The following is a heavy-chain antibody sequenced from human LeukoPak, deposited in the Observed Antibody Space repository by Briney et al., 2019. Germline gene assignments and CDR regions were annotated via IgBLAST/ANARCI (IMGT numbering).Heavy chain of an antibody. J-gene: IGHJ4*02. CDR1: GYTFTGYY. CDR2: INPNSGGT. Sequence: ASVKVSCKASGYTFTGYYMHWVRQAPGQGLEWMGWINPNSGGTNYAQKFQGRVTMTRDTSISTAYMELSRLRSDDTAVYYCARESQVDTAMATDYWGQGALVTVSS. V-gene: IGHV1-2*02. CDR3: ARESQVDTAMATDY. D-gene: IGHD5-18*01.